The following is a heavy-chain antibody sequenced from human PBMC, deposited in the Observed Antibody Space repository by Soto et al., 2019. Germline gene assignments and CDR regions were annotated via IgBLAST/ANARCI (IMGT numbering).Heavy chain of an antibody. Sequence: SVKVSCKASGGTFSSYAISWVRQAPGQGLEWMGGIIPIFGTANYAQKFQGRVTITADKSTSTAYMELSSLRSEDTAVHYCAREGLDLAAAVSYYYYGMDVWGQGTTVTVSS. D-gene: IGHD6-13*01. CDR3: AREGLDLAAAVSYYYYGMDV. J-gene: IGHJ6*02. CDR2: IIPIFGTA. V-gene: IGHV1-69*06. CDR1: GGTFSSYA.